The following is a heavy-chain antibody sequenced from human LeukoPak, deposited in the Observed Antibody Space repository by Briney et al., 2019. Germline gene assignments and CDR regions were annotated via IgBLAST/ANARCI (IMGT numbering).Heavy chain of an antibody. CDR3: ARGSVTDEKDIVVVPAAMGRLFKCAFDI. CDR2: IYHSGST. J-gene: IGHJ3*02. V-gene: IGHV4-38-2*02. Sequence: SETLSLTCTVSGYSISSGYYWGWIRQPPGKGLEWIGSIYHSGSTYYNPSLKSRVTISVDTSKNQFSLKLSSVTAADTAVYYCARGSVTDEKDIVVVPAAMGRLFKCAFDIWGQGTMVTVSS. CDR1: GYSISSGYY. D-gene: IGHD2-2*01.